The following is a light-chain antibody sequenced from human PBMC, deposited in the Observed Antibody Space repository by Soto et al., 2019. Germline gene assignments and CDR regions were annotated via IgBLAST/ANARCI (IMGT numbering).Light chain of an antibody. V-gene: IGKV3-11*01. CDR1: QTVSNY. Sequence: EIVLTQSPATLSLSPGERATLSCRASQTVSNYLAWYQQKPGQAPRLLIYGAPNRAAGVPARFSGSGSGTDFTLSITSLEPEDFAVYYCQQRSNWPPIFTFGPGTKVDFK. J-gene: IGKJ3*01. CDR3: QQRSNWPPIFT. CDR2: GAP.